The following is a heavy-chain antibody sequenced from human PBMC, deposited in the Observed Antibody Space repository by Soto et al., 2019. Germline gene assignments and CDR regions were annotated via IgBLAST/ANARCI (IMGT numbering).Heavy chain of an antibody. CDR1: GFTFSSYS. D-gene: IGHD2-2*01. J-gene: IGHJ4*02. V-gene: IGHV3-21*01. CDR3: ARDSYHCSSTSCYVNY. Sequence: GGSLRLSCAASGFTFSSYSMNWVRQAPGKGLEWVSSISSSSSYIYYADSVKGRFTISRDNAKNSLYLQMNSLRAEDTAVYYCARDSYHCSSTSCYVNYWGQGTLVTVSS. CDR2: ISSSSSYI.